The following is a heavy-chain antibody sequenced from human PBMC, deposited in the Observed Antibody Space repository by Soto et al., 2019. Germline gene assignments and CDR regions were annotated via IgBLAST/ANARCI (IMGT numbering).Heavy chain of an antibody. CDR3: AREGGRHCSPTRCYNAFDI. D-gene: IGHD2-2*02. CDR2: ISSTSNTI. Sequence: EVQLVESGGGLVQPGGSLRLSCASSGFSFSAFSMNWVRQAPGKGLEWVSYISSTSNTIYYADSVKGRFTISRDNAQNPLYLQMNSLRDEDTAVYYCAREGGRHCSPTRCYNAFDIWGQGTMVTVSS. CDR1: GFSFSAFS. J-gene: IGHJ3*02. V-gene: IGHV3-48*02.